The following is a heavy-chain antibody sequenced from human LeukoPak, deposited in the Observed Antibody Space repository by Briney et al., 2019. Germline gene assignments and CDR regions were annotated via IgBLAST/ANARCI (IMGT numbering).Heavy chain of an antibody. CDR2: MNPNSGNT. CDR3: ARDLEGYYDSSGFY. V-gene: IGHV1-8*01. Sequence: ASVKVSCKASGYTFTSYDINWVRQATGQGLEWMGWMNPNSGNTGYAQKFQGRVTMTRNTSISTAYMELSSLRSEDTAVYYCARDLEGYYDSSGFYWGQGTLVTVSS. CDR1: GYTFTSYD. D-gene: IGHD3-22*01. J-gene: IGHJ4*02.